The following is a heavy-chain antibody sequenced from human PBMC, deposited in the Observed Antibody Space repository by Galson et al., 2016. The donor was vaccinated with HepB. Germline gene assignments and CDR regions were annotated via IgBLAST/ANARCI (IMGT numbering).Heavy chain of an antibody. D-gene: IGHD3-10*01. CDR3: AKERGRRLTMVRGVFDPFDI. CDR1: GLTFATYP. CDR2: IRGSGGGI. V-gene: IGHV3-23*01. Sequence: SLRLSCAGSGLTFATYPMSWVRQAPGKGLEWVSGIRGSGGGIDYADSVKGRFTISRDNSKHTLYLKMSSLRAEDTAVSYCAKERGRRLTMVRGVFDPFDIVVRGTLVTVSA. J-gene: IGHJ3*02.